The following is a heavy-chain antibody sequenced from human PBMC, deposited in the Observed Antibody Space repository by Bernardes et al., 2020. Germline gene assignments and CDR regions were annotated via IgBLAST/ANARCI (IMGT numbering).Heavy chain of an antibody. CDR1: GFTFSDYY. CDR3: ARGHYDILTGYYKRADAFDI. Sequence: GGSLRLSCAASGFTFSDYYMSWIRQAPGKGLEWVSYISSSGSTIYYADSVKGRFTISRDNAKNSLYLQMNSLRAEDTAVYYCARGHYDILTGYYKRADAFDIWGQGTMVTVSS. CDR2: ISSSGSTI. J-gene: IGHJ3*02. V-gene: IGHV3-11*01. D-gene: IGHD3-9*01.